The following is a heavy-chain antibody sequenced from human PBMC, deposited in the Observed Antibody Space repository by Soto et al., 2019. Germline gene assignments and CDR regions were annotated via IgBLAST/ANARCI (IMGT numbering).Heavy chain of an antibody. CDR3: ARDRAAAGFDY. Sequence: QVQLVESGGGVVQPGRSLRLSCAASGFTFSSYGMHWVRQAPGKGLEWVAVIWYDGSNKYYADSVKGRFTISRDNSKNTLYRQMNSLRAEDTAVYDCARDRAAAGFDYWGQGTLVTVSS. J-gene: IGHJ4*02. CDR1: GFTFSSYG. CDR2: IWYDGSNK. V-gene: IGHV3-33*01. D-gene: IGHD6-13*01.